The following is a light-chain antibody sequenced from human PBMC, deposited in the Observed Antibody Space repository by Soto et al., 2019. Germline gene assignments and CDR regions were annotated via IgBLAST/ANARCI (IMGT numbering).Light chain of an antibody. V-gene: IGKV3-20*01. CDR3: QQYEPSPRT. J-gene: IGKJ1*01. CDR2: GAS. Sequence: EIVLAQSPGTLSLSPGERTTLSCRASQSVSSNFLDWYQQKPGQAPRLLIYGASSRATGIPDRFSGSGSGTDFTLTISRLEPEDFAVYYCQQYEPSPRTFRLGTKVDIK. CDR1: QSVSSNF.